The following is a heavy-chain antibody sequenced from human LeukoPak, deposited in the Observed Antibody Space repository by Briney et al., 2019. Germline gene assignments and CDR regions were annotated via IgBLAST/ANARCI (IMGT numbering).Heavy chain of an antibody. Sequence: GGSLRPSCAASEFIFSSYAMHWVRQAPGKGLEWVAFISYEGRDKFYADSVKGRFTISRDNPKNTLFLQMNSLRAEDAAVYCCAREGGSSLGAFDIWGQGTMVTVSS. D-gene: IGHD1-26*01. CDR2: ISYEGRDK. CDR3: AREGGSSLGAFDI. J-gene: IGHJ3*02. CDR1: EFIFSSYA. V-gene: IGHV3-30*04.